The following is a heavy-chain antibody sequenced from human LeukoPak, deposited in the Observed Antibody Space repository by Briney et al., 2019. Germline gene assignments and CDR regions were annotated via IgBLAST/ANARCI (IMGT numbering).Heavy chain of an antibody. CDR2: IIPIFGTA. CDR3: ARARLGYCSSTSCPRMVNYYMDV. CDR1: GGTFSSYA. J-gene: IGHJ6*03. V-gene: IGHV1-69*05. Sequence: ASVKVSCKASGGTFSSYAISWVRQAPGQGLEWMGGIIPIFGTANYAQKFQGRVTITTDESTSTAYMELSSLRSEDTAVYYCARARLGYCSSTSCPRMVNYYMDVWGKGTTVTVSS. D-gene: IGHD2-2*03.